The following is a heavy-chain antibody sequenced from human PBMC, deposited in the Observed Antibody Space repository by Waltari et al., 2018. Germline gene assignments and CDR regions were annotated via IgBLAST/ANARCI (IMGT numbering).Heavy chain of an antibody. D-gene: IGHD5-12*01. CDR2: IDSTSTYI. J-gene: IGHJ4*02. CDR1: GFMFSTFT. CDR3: AREARGYDY. V-gene: IGHV3-21*02. Sequence: EVQLEESGGGLAKPGGSLRLSCAASGFMFSTFTRNWVRQAPGKGLEWVSSIDSTSTYIYHADSVKGRCTISRDNAKNSLYLQMNGLRVEDTGVYYCAREARGYDYWGQGTLVTVSS.